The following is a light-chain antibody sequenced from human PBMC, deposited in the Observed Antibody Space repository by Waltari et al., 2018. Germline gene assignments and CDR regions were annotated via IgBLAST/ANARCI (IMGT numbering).Light chain of an antibody. CDR2: SND. V-gene: IGLV1-44*01. Sequence: QSLVTQSPSASGTPGQRVPISCSGRRTNIGRNTVTWDQQRPGTAPKVLIYSNDQRPSGVPDRFSASKSGTSASLAISGLQSEDEADYYCAAWDDSLDGSLIFGGGTRLTVL. CDR1: RTNIGRNT. CDR3: AAWDDSLDGSLI. J-gene: IGLJ2*01.